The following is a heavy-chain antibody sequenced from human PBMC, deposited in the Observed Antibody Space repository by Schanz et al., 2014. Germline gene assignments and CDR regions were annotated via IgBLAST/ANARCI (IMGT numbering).Heavy chain of an antibody. CDR1: GFTFNSYA. CDR3: ARDTSYGMDV. V-gene: IGHV3-23*04. Sequence: EVQLVESGGGLVQPGGSLRLSCAASGFTFNSYAMTWVRQAPGKGLEWVSSISHSGGSKYYADSVKGRFTISRDNAKISLYLQMSSLRVEDTAVYYCARDTSYGMDVWGQGTTVTVSS. J-gene: IGHJ6*02. CDR2: ISHSGGSK. D-gene: IGHD5-18*01.